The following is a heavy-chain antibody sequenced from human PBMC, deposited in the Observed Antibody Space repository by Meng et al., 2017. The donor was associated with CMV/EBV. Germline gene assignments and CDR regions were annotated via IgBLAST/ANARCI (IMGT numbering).Heavy chain of an antibody. Sequence: GESLKISCKASGYTFTSYYMHWVRQAPGQGLEWMGIINPSGGSTSYAQKFQGRVTMTRDTSTSTVYMELSSLRSEDTAVYYCARDFFSLEWLQYPPAPNWFDPWGQGTLVTVSS. CDR2: INPSGGST. D-gene: IGHD3-3*01. V-gene: IGHV1-46*01. J-gene: IGHJ5*02. CDR1: GYTFTSYY. CDR3: ARDFFSLEWLQYPPAPNWFDP.